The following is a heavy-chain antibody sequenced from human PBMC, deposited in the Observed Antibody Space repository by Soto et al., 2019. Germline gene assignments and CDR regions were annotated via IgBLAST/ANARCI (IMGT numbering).Heavy chain of an antibody. CDR3: ARGRPRTTGYSASWYRGFDY. CDR1: GYTFTNSY. Sequence: GASVKVCCKASGYTFTNSYIHWVRQAPGQGPEWMGIINPSGGSTSYAQSFQGRVTMTRDPSTSTVYMDLSSLRSDDTAVYYCARGRPRTTGYSASWYRGFDYWGQGTLVTVSS. D-gene: IGHD6-13*01. J-gene: IGHJ4*02. V-gene: IGHV1-46*01. CDR2: INPSGGST.